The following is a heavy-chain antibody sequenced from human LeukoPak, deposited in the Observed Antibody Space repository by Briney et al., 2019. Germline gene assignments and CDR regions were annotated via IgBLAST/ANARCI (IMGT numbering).Heavy chain of an antibody. D-gene: IGHD2-15*01. CDR3: ARDRAPVSGWYFDY. J-gene: IGHJ4*02. V-gene: IGHV3-53*01. Sequence: PGGSLRLSCAASGFAVSNNYLSWVRQAPGKGLQWVSVLYSDYTTYYIDSVKGRFTISRDNSKNTVYLQMNSLRVEDTAMYYCARDRAPVSGWYFDYWGQGTLVTVSS. CDR1: GFAVSNNY. CDR2: LYSDYTT.